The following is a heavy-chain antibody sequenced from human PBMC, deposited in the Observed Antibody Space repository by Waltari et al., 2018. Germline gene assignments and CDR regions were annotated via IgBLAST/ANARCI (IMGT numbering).Heavy chain of an antibody. CDR3: ARDLPDGDIDY. Sequence: EVQLMESGGGLVQPGESLRLSCAASGFIFNDYEMNGVRQAPGKGLEWVSYISSSGETMFYAESVQGRFTISRDNAKSALYLQMNSMRAEDTAVYYCARDLPDGDIDYWGQGTLVNVSS. D-gene: IGHD2-21*02. CDR2: ISSSGETM. J-gene: IGHJ4*02. V-gene: IGHV3-48*03. CDR1: GFIFNDYE.